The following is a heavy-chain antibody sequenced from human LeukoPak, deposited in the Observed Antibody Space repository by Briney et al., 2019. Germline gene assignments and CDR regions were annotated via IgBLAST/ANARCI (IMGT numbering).Heavy chain of an antibody. CDR1: GYTFTSYA. CDR2: INAGNGNT. V-gene: IGHV1-3*01. J-gene: IGHJ4*02. CDR3: ARAPLGYCSSTSCYVMGGVDY. D-gene: IGHD2-2*01. Sequence: ASVKVSCKASGYTFTSYAMHWVRQAPGQRLEWMGWINAGNGNTKYSQKFQGRVTITRDTSASTAYMELSSLRSEDTAVYYCARAPLGYCSSTSCYVMGGVDYWGQGTLVTVSS.